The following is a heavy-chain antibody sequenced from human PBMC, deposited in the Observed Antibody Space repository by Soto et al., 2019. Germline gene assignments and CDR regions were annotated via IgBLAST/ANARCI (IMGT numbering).Heavy chain of an antibody. CDR2: ISYDGSNK. D-gene: IGHD6-19*01. V-gene: IGHV3-30*03. CDR1: GFTFSSYG. J-gene: IGHJ4*02. Sequence: QVQLVESGGGVVQPGRSLRLSCAASGFTFSSYGMHWVRQAPGKGLEWVAVISYDGSNKYYADSVKGRFTISRDNSKNTLYLQMNSLRAEDTAVYYCRGDSSGWHLDYWGQGTLVTVSS. CDR3: RGDSSGWHLDY.